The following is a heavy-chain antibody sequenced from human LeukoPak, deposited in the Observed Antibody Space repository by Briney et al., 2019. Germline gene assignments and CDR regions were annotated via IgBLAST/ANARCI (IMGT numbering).Heavy chain of an antibody. V-gene: IGHV3-7*01. CDR1: GFTFSGYW. Sequence: GGSLRLSCVASGFTFSGYWMTWIRQAPEKGLEWVANIRQDGGEKFYADSVRGRFTISRDNAENSLHLQMNSLRAEDTAVYYCARSGLSDKRSWALDDWGQGTLVTVSS. D-gene: IGHD1-26*01. CDR3: ARSGLSDKRSWALDD. CDR2: IRQDGGEK. J-gene: IGHJ4*02.